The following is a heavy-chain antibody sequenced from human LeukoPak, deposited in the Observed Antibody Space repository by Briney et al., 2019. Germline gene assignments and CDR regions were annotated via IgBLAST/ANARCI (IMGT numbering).Heavy chain of an antibody. V-gene: IGHV4-38-2*02. CDR2: IYHSGST. J-gene: IGHJ5*02. D-gene: IGHD2-2*01. CDR3: ARIVVVPAADNWFDP. Sequence: SETLSLTCTVSGYSISSGYYCGWIRQPPGKGLEWIGSIYHSGSTYYNPSLKSRVTISVDTSKNQFSLKLSSVTAAVTDVYYCARIVVVPAADNWFDPWGQRTLVTVSS. CDR1: GYSISSGYY.